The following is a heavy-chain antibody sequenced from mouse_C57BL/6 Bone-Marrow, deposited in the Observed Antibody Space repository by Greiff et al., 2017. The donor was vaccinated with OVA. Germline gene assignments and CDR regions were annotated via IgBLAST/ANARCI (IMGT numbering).Heavy chain of an antibody. V-gene: IGHV1-59*01. CDR1: GYTFTSYW. CDR2: IDPSDSYT. Sequence: QVQLKQPGAELVRPGTSVKLSCKASGYTFTSYWMHWVKQRPGQGLEWIGVIDPSDSYTNYNQKFKGKATLTVDTSSSTAYMQLSSLTSEDSAVYYWARGRIYYDYVWFAYWGQGTLVTVSA. D-gene: IGHD2-4*01. CDR3: ARGRIYYDYVWFAY. J-gene: IGHJ3*01.